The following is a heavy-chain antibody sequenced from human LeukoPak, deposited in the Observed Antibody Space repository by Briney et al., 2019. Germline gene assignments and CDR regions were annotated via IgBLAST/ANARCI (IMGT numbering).Heavy chain of an antibody. CDR3: ARPAGLPSFAMDV. D-gene: IGHD2-15*01. Sequence: ASVKVSCKASGYTFTGYCMHWVRQAPGQGLEWMGWINPNSGGTNYAQKFQGRVTMTRDTSISTAYMELSRLRSDDTAVYYCARPAGLPSFAMDVWGQGTTVTVSS. CDR2: INPNSGGT. CDR1: GYTFTGYC. V-gene: IGHV1-2*02. J-gene: IGHJ6*02.